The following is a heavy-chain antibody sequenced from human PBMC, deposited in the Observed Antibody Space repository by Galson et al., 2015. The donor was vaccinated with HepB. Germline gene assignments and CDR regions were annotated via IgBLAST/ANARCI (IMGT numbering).Heavy chain of an antibody. Sequence: SLRLSCAASGFTFSSYGMHWVRQAPGKGLEWVAVIWYDGSNKYYADSVKGRFTISRDNSKNTLYLQMNSLRAEDTAVYYCARGVRGVIRVEYYFDYWGQGTLVTVSS. V-gene: IGHV3-33*08. CDR3: ARGVRGVIRVEYYFDY. CDR1: GFTFSSYG. CDR2: IWYDGSNK. J-gene: IGHJ4*02. D-gene: IGHD3-10*02.